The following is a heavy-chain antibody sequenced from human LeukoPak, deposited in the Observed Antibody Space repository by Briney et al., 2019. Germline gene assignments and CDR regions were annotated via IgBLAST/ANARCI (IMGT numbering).Heavy chain of an antibody. CDR2: IYTSGNT. V-gene: IGHV4-4*07. D-gene: IGHD6-19*01. J-gene: IGHJ6*03. Sequence: PSETLSLTCTVSGGSISSYYWSWIRQPAGKGLEWIGRIYTSGNTNYNPSLKSRVTISVDKSKNQFSLKLSSVTAADTAVYYCARDPSSGWTNYYYYDMDVWGKGTTVTVSS. CDR3: ARDPSSGWTNYYYYDMDV. CDR1: GGSISSYY.